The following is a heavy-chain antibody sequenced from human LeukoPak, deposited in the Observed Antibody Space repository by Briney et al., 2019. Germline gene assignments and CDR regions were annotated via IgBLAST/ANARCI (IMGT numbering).Heavy chain of an antibody. V-gene: IGHV3-53*01. D-gene: IGHD3-22*01. CDR1: GFTVSSKY. Sequence: GGSLRLSCAASGFTVSSKYMTCVRQAPGRGLECLSDVYSDGGTLYADSVKGRVTISRDNSKNTGYLQMNSMEAEDTALYYVAGGLGLYDSSGPAFDYSGQGTPVTASS. J-gene: IGHJ4*02. CDR3: AGGLGLYDSSGPAFDY. CDR2: VYSDGGT.